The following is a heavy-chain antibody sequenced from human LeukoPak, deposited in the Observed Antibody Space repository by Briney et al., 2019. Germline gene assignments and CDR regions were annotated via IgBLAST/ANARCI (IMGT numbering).Heavy chain of an antibody. Sequence: SETLSLTCTVSSGSISSSYWSWIRQPAGKGLEWIGHISTSGSTNSNPSLKSRVTISVDTSKNLFSLKFTSVTAADTAVYYCARHRPGERRFDPWGQGTLVTVSS. D-gene: IGHD3-16*01. CDR3: ARHRPGERRFDP. J-gene: IGHJ5*02. CDR2: ISTSGST. CDR1: SGSISSSY. V-gene: IGHV4-4*07.